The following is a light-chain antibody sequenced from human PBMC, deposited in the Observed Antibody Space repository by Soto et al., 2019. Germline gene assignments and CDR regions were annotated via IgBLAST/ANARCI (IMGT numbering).Light chain of an antibody. Sequence: QSALTQPASVSGSPGQSITISCTGTSTDPATYDLVSWYQQHPGKAPQLIIYEVAKRPSGVSARFSGSQSGDTASLTISGLQAADEAYYYCCSYAGSSPHVVFGGGTKLTVL. CDR1: STDPATYDL. CDR3: CSYAGSSPHVV. V-gene: IGLV2-23*02. J-gene: IGLJ2*01. CDR2: EVA.